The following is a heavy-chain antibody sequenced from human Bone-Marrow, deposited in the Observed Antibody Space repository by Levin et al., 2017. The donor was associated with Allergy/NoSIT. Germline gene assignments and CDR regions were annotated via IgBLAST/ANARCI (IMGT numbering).Heavy chain of an antibody. V-gene: IGHV5-51*01. J-gene: IGHJ5*02. CDR2: IYPGNSDA. Sequence: GESLKISCEASGYRFSNYWIGWVRQTPGKGLEWVAIIYPGNSDATYSPSFQGQVTISADKSISTAFMQWSSLKASDTAMYYCARHRNAFGAPLKGPFDPWGQGTLVTVSS. CDR3: ARHRNAFGAPLKGPFDP. CDR1: GYRFSNYW. D-gene: IGHD2-2*01.